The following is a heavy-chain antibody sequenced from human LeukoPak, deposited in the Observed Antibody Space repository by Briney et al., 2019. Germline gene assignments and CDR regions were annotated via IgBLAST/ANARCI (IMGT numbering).Heavy chain of an antibody. Sequence: GGSLRLSCAASGFSFNNHAMSWVRQAPGKGLEWVSAISTTGGSTYYADSVKGRFTISRDNSKNTLSLQMDSLRVEDTAVYYCAKGWTTVVTPKGYYFDSWGQGTLVTVSS. D-gene: IGHD4-23*01. V-gene: IGHV3-23*01. CDR3: AKGWTTVVTPKGYYFDS. CDR1: GFSFNNHA. CDR2: ISTTGGST. J-gene: IGHJ4*02.